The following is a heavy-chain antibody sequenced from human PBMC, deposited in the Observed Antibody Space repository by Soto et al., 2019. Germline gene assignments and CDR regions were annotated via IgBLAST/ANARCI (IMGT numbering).Heavy chain of an antibody. CDR2: IYYSGST. V-gene: IGHV4-61*01. Sequence: NPSETLSLTCTVSGGSVSSGSYYWSWIRQPPGKGLEWIGYIYYSGSTNYNPSLKSRVTISVDTSKNQFSLKLSSVTAADTAVYYCARASYDSSGYYQPLFDYWGQGTLVTVSS. D-gene: IGHD3-22*01. J-gene: IGHJ4*02. CDR3: ARASYDSSGYYQPLFDY. CDR1: GGSVSSGSYY.